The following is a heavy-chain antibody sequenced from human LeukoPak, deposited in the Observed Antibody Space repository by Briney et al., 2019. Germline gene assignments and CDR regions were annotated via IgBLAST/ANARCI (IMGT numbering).Heavy chain of an antibody. CDR3: ARDEGFYSTSSFYYFDY. D-gene: IGHD6-6*01. V-gene: IGHV1-2*02. Sequence: ASVKVSCKASGYTFTGYYMHWVRQPPGQGLEWMGWINPNSGGTNYAQKFQGRVTMTRDTSISTDYMELSRLRSDDTAVYYCARDEGFYSTSSFYYFDYWGQGTLVTVSS. J-gene: IGHJ4*02. CDR2: INPNSGGT. CDR1: GYTFTGYY.